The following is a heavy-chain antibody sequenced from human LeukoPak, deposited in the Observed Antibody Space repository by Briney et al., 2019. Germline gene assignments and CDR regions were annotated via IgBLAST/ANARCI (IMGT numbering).Heavy chain of an antibody. D-gene: IGHD2-8*01. V-gene: IGHV4-39*01. CDR1: GGSISSSSYY. CDR3: ACPSTNPSDWFDP. CDR2: IYYSGST. Sequence: SETLSLTCTVSGGSISSSSYYWGWIRQPPGKGLEWIGSIYYSGSTYYNPSLKSRVTISVDTSKNQFSLKLSSVTAADTAVYYCACPSTNPSDWFDPWGQGTLVTVSS. J-gene: IGHJ5*02.